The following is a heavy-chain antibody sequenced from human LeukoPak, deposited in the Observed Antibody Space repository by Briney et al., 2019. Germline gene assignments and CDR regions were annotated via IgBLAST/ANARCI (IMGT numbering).Heavy chain of an antibody. CDR2: IAHDGSVK. CDR3: AFFVREPQN. CDR1: TVIFRKYL. J-gene: IGHJ1*01. V-gene: IGHV3-7*01. Sequence: PGGSLRLSCAASTVIFRKYLMGWARQAPGKGLEWVANIAHDGSVKWYVDSVKGRFIISRDNARDSLYLQMNGLRVEDTAIYYCAFFVREPQNWGQGTLVTVSS. D-gene: IGHD3-10*02.